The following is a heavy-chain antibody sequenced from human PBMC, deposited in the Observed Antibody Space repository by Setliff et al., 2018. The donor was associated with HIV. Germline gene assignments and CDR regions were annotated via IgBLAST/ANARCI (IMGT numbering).Heavy chain of an antibody. D-gene: IGHD6-13*01. CDR3: ARHRDPPGSSWIYYYYYMDL. Sequence: SETLSLTCTVSGASISSSGYYWGWIRQPPGKGLEWIGTIYYSGSTYYNPSLKSRVTISVDTSKNQFSLKLSSVTAADTGVYYCARHRDPPGSSWIYYYYYMDLWGEGTTVTVSS. CDR1: GASISSSGYY. J-gene: IGHJ6*03. V-gene: IGHV4-39*01. CDR2: IYYSGST.